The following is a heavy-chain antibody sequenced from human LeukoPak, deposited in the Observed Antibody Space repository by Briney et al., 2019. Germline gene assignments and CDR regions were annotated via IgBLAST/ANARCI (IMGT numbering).Heavy chain of an antibody. CDR2: INPNSGGT. Sequence: GASAKASCKASGYTFTGYYMHWVRQAPGQGLEWMGWINPNSGGTNYAQKFRGRVTMTRDTSISTAYMELSRLRSDDTAVYYCARVRRWELLSLDYWGQGTLVTVSS. J-gene: IGHJ4*02. CDR1: GYTFTGYY. D-gene: IGHD1-26*01. V-gene: IGHV1-2*02. CDR3: ARVRRWELLSLDY.